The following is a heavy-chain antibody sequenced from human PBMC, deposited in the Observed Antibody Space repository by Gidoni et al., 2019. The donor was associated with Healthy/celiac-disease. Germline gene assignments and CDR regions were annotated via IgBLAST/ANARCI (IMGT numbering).Heavy chain of an antibody. CDR2: IKSKTDGGTT. D-gene: IGHD2-2*01. Sequence: EVQLVESGGGLVKPGGSLRLSCAASGFTFSNAWMSWVRQAPGKGLAWFGLIKSKTDGGTTDYAAPVTGRFTISRDDSKNTLYLQINSLKTEDTAVYYCTTAVVVPAANVFDYWGQGTLVTVSS. CDR1: GFTFSNAW. CDR3: TTAVVVPAANVFDY. J-gene: IGHJ4*02. V-gene: IGHV3-15*01.